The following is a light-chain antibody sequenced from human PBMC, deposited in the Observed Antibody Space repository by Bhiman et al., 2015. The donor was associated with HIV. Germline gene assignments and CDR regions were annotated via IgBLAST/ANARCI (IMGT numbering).Light chain of an antibody. Sequence: QSALTQPRSVSGSPGQSVTISCTGTSSDVGGYNYVSWYQHHPGKAPKLMIYDVSKRPSGVPYRFSGSKSGNTASLTISGLQAEDEADYYCCSYAGTYPTWTFGQGT. CDR2: DVS. CDR1: SSDVGGYNY. J-gene: IGLJ3*02. CDR3: CSYAGTYPTWT. V-gene: IGLV2-11*01.